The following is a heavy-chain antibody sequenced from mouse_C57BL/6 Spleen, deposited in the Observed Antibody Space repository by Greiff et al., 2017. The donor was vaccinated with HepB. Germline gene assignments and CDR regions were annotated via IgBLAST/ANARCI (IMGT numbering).Heavy chain of an antibody. J-gene: IGHJ2*01. CDR3: AREAGYYFDY. V-gene: IGHV1-59*01. CDR2: IDPSDSYT. Sequence: QVQLQQPGAELVRPGTSVKLSCKASGYTFTSYWMHWVKQRPGQGLEWIGVIDPSDSYTNYNQKFKGKATLTVDTSSSTAYMQLSSLTSEGSAVYYCAREAGYYFDYWGQGTTLTVSS. CDR1: GYTFTSYW.